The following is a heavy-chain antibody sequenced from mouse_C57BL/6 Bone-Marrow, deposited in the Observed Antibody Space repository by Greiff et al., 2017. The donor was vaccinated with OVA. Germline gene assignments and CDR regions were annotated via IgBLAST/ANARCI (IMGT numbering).Heavy chain of an antibody. V-gene: IGHV5-4*01. CDR1: GFTFSSYA. CDR3: ARDGYRYFDV. J-gene: IGHJ1*03. CDR2: ISDGGSYT. Sequence: EVQVVESGGGLVKPGGSLKLSCAASGFTFSSYAMSWVRQTPEKRLEWVATISDGGSYTYYPDNVKGRFTISRDNAKNNLYLQMSHLKSEDTAMYYCARDGYRYFDVWGTGTTVTVSS.